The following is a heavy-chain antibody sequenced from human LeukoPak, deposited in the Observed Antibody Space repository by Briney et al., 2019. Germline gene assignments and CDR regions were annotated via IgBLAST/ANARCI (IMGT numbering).Heavy chain of an antibody. CDR2: IYYSGST. CDR1: GGSISSYY. Sequence: SETLSLTCTVSGGSISSYYWSWIPHPPQKGLEWIGYIYYSGSTKYNPSLKSRVTISVDTSKNQFSLKLSSVTAADTGVYYCERDRGSYLPGGDFDIWGQGTMVTVSS. D-gene: IGHD1-26*01. V-gene: IGHV4-59*01. J-gene: IGHJ3*02. CDR3: ERDRGSYLPGGDFDI.